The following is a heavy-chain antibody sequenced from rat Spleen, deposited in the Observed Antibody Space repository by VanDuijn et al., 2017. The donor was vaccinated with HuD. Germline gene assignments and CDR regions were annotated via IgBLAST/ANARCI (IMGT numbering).Heavy chain of an antibody. V-gene: IGHV3-3*01. J-gene: IGHJ4*01. D-gene: IGHD1-10*01. CDR3: ARSRYNNYVMDA. CDR2: INNAGIT. Sequence: VQLQESGPGLVKPSQSLSLTCSVTDYSITSSYRWNWIRKFPGNKLEWMGSINNAGITDYNPSLRSRFSITRDTSKNQFFLQVNSVTTEDTATYYCARSRYNNYVMDAWGQGASVTVSS. CDR1: DYSITSSYR.